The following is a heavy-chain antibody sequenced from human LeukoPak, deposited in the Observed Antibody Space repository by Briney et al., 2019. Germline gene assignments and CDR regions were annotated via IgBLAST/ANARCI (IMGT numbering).Heavy chain of an antibody. CDR3: ARAVEGTTYFDY. Sequence: GGSLRLSCAASGFTLSSYEMNWVRQAPGKGLEWVSYISASDISIYYADSVKGRFTFSRDNAKNSVYLQMNSLRAEDTALYYCARAVEGTTYFDYWGQGTLVTVSS. J-gene: IGHJ4*02. CDR2: ISASDISI. V-gene: IGHV3-48*03. D-gene: IGHD1-26*01. CDR1: GFTLSSYE.